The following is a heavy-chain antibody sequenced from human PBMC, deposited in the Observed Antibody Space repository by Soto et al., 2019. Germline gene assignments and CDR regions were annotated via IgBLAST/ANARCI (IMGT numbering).Heavy chain of an antibody. CDR2: ISGSGGST. Sequence: EVHLLESGGGLVQPGGSLRLSCAASGFTFSSYAMSWVRQAPGKGLEWVSAISGSGGSTYYADSVKGRFTISRDNSKNTLYLQMNSLRAEDTAVYYWAKGGDYGPGLFDPWCQGTLVTVSS. J-gene: IGHJ5*02. V-gene: IGHV3-23*01. CDR3: AKGGDYGPGLFDP. D-gene: IGHD3-10*01. CDR1: GFTFSSYA.